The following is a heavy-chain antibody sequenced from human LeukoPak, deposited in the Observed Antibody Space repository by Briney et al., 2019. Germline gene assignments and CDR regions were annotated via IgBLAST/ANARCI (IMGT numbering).Heavy chain of an antibody. CDR2: ISSSSSCI. D-gene: IGHD3-22*01. V-gene: IGHV3-21*01. CDR3: ARESHYYDSSGYYGGYYYYGMDV. J-gene: IGHJ6*02. Sequence: GGSLRLSCAASGFTFSSYSMNWVRQAPGKGLEWVSSISSSSSCIYYADSVKGRFTISRDNAKNSLYLQMNSLRAEDTAVYYCARESHYYDSSGYYGGYYYYGMDVWGQGTTVTVSS. CDR1: GFTFSSYS.